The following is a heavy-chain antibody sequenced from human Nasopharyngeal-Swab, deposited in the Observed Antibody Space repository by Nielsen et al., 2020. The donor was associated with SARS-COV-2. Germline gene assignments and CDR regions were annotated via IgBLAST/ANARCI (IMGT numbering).Heavy chain of an antibody. CDR3: ARVPWQWLVHFDY. CDR1: GFTFSSYW. Sequence: GEALKTSCAASGFTFSSYWMHWVRQAPGKGLVWVSRINSDGSSTSYADSVKGRFTISRDNAKNTLYLQMNSLRAEDTAVYYCARVPWQWLVHFDYWGQGTLVTVSS. CDR2: INSDGSST. D-gene: IGHD6-19*01. J-gene: IGHJ4*02. V-gene: IGHV3-74*01.